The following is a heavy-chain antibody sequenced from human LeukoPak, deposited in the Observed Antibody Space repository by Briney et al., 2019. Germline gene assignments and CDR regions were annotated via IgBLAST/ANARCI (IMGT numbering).Heavy chain of an antibody. J-gene: IGHJ4*02. CDR1: GYTFTSYD. CDR2: MNPNSGNT. D-gene: IGHD3-3*01. CDR3: ARVTNYDFWSGYYQSFDY. Sequence: ASVKVSCKASGYTFTSYDINWVRQATGQGLEWMGWMNPNSGNTGYAQKFQGRVTMTRNTSISTAYMELSSLRSEDTAVYYCARVTNYDFWSGYYQSFDYWAREPWSPSPQ. V-gene: IGHV1-8*01.